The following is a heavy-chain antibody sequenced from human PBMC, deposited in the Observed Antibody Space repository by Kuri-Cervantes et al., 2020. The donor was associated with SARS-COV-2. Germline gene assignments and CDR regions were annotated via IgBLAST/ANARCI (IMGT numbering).Heavy chain of an antibody. CDR1: GYSISSGYY. J-gene: IGHJ3*02. CDR2: IYHSGST. D-gene: IGHD3-10*01. V-gene: IGHV4-38-2*01. CDR3: ARGPRRRLLWFGELLSYAFDI. Sequence: ESLKISCAVSGYSISSGYYWGWIRQPPGKGLEWIGSIYHSGSTYYNPSLKSRVTISVDTSKNQFSLKLSSVTAADTAVYYCARGPRRRLLWFGELLSYAFDIWGQGTMVTVSS.